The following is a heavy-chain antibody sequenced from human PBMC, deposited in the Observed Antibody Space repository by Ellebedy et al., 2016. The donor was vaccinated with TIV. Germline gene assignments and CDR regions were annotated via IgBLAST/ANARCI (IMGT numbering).Heavy chain of an antibody. D-gene: IGHD3-22*01. CDR2: ISSSSSTI. V-gene: IGHV3-48*01. Sequence: GESLKISXAASGFTFSSYSMNWVRQAPGKGLEWVSYISSSSSTIYYADSVKGRFTISRDNSKNTLYLQMNSLRAEDTAVYYCAKLAYYYDSSGYPPDAFDIWGQGTMVTVSS. J-gene: IGHJ3*02. CDR3: AKLAYYYDSSGYPPDAFDI. CDR1: GFTFSSYS.